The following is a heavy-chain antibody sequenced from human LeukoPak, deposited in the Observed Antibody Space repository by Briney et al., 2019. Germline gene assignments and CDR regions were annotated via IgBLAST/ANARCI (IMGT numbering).Heavy chain of an antibody. CDR3: ARQSPAGSGGYYYYMDV. Sequence: GESLKISCKASGYSFTNYWIAWVRQMPGKGLEWMGILYPGDSDARYSPSFQGQVTFSADKSISTAYLQWSSLKASDSAIYYCARQSPAGSGGYYYYMDVWAKGTTVTVS. V-gene: IGHV5-51*01. CDR1: GYSFTNYW. J-gene: IGHJ6*03. D-gene: IGHD3-10*01. CDR2: LYPGDSDA.